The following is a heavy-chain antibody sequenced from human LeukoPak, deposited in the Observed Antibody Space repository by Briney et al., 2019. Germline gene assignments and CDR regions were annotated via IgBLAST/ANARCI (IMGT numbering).Heavy chain of an antibody. CDR2: ISAYNGNT. J-gene: IGHJ3*02. D-gene: IGHD6-13*01. CDR1: GYTFTTYG. Sequence: GASVKVSCKASGYTFTTYGITWVRQAPGQGLEWMGWISAYNGNTKYAQKFQGRVSMTADTSTSTAYMELRSLRSDDTAVYYCARGLAGIDAFDIWGQGTMVTVSS. CDR3: ARGLAGIDAFDI. V-gene: IGHV1-18*01.